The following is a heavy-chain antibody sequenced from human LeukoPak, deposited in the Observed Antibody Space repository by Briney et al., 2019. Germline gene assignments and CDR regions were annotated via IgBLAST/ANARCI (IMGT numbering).Heavy chain of an antibody. CDR3: ARDWGRRESAGYSGYDWETPANYFDY. CDR2: ISPYNGNT. D-gene: IGHD5-12*01. J-gene: IGHJ4*02. CDR1: GYTFTNYG. V-gene: IGHV1-18*01. Sequence: ASVKVSCKASGYTFTNYGISWVRQAPGQGLEWMGWISPYNGNTKYSQKFQGRGTMTTDTSTSIAYMELRSLRSADTAVYYCARDWGRRESAGYSGYDWETPANYFDYWGQGTLVTVSS.